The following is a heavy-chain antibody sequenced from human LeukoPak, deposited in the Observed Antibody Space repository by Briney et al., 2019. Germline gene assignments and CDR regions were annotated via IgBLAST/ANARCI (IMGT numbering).Heavy chain of an antibody. Sequence: SETLSLTCTVSGGSISSYYWSWIRQPPGKGLEWIGYIYYSGSTNYNPSLKSRVTISVDTSKNQFSLKLSSVTAADTAVYYCARHYAQYYDSSAGSHFDYWGQGTLVTVSS. CDR3: ARHYAQYYDSSAGSHFDY. CDR2: IYYSGST. D-gene: IGHD3-22*01. CDR1: GGSISSYY. V-gene: IGHV4-59*08. J-gene: IGHJ4*02.